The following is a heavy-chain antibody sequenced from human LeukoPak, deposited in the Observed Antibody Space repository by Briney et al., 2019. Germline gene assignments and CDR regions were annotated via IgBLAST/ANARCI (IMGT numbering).Heavy chain of an antibody. J-gene: IGHJ4*02. V-gene: IGHV3-23*01. Sequence: PGGSLRLSCAASGFTFSSYAMSWVRQAPGKGLEGVSVISGSGGSTYYADSVKGRFTISRDNSKNTLYLQMNSLRAEDTAGYYCAKKMSGYYSFDYWGQGTLVTVSS. D-gene: IGHD3-3*01. CDR2: ISGSGGST. CDR3: AKKMSGYYSFDY. CDR1: GFTFSSYA.